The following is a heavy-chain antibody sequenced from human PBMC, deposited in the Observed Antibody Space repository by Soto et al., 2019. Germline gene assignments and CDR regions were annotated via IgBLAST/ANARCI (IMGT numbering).Heavy chain of an antibody. CDR1: GGSISRGGYY. V-gene: IGHV4-31*03. D-gene: IGHD2-2*01. Sequence: SGNLSLSCTVSGGSISRGGYYWSWIRQHPGKGLEWIGYIYYSGSTYYNPSLKSRVTISVDTSKNQFSLKLSSVTAADTAVYYCARVPAAPPGPFDYWGQRTLLTVS. CDR2: IYYSGST. J-gene: IGHJ4*02. CDR3: ARVPAAPPGPFDY.